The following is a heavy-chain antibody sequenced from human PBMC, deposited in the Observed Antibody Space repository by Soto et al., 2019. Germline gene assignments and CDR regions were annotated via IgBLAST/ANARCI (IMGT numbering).Heavy chain of an antibody. CDR2: ISTYNGNT. D-gene: IGHD4-17*01. V-gene: IGHV1-18*01. Sequence: QAQLAQSGAEVKEPGASVKVSCKASGYSFTTSGITWVRQAPGQGLEWMGWISTYNGNTNHAQKLQDRVTLTTDTTTSRAYMGLRTLRSDDTAVNYCGRRLYGDYDYWGQGTLVTVSS. J-gene: IGHJ4*02. CDR1: GYSFTTSG. CDR3: GRRLYGDYDY.